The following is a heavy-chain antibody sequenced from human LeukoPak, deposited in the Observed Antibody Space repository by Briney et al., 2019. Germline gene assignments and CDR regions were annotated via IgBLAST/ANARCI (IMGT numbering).Heavy chain of an antibody. V-gene: IGHV4-59*01. D-gene: IGHD6-13*01. J-gene: IGHJ4*02. CDR2: IYYSGST. CDR3: ARDHVAAAGFDY. Sequence: SETLSLTCTVSGGSISSNYWSWIRQPPGKGLEWIGYIYYSGSTNYNPSLKSRVTISVDTSKNQFSLKLSSVTAADTAVYYCARDHVAAAGFDYWGQGTLVTVSS. CDR1: GGSISSNY.